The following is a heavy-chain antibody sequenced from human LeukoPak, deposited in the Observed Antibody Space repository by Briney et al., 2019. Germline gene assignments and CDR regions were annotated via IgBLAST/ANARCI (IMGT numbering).Heavy chain of an antibody. CDR3: AKVGVNGEYWYDF. Sequence: PGGSLRLSCAASGFSFSNYAMSWVRQAPGKGLEWVSAISDSGRYTFYTDSVKGRFTVSRDNSKNTLYLQVNSLRAEDTAIYYCAKVGVNGEYWYDFWGQGTLVTVSS. CDR2: ISDSGRYT. CDR1: GFSFSNYA. V-gene: IGHV3-23*01. D-gene: IGHD2/OR15-2a*01. J-gene: IGHJ4*02.